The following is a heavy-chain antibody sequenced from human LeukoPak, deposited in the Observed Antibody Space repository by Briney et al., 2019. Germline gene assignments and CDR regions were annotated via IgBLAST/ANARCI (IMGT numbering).Heavy chain of an antibody. CDR2: INPNSGGT. J-gene: IGHJ5*01. CDR3: ARSYDSSGYYSNENWFDS. V-gene: IGHV1-2*02. D-gene: IGHD3-22*01. Sequence: ASVKVSCKASGYTFTGYYMHWVRQAPGQGLEWMGWINPNSGGTNYAQKFQGRVTMTRDTSISTAYMELSRLRSDDTAVYYCARSYDSSGYYSNENWFDSWGQGTLVTVSS. CDR1: GYTFTGYY.